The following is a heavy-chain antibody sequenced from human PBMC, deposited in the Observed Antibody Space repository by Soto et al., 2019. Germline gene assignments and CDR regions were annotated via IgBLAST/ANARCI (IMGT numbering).Heavy chain of an antibody. Sequence: GGSLRLSCAASGFTVSSSSMSWVRQAPGKGLEWVSLIYADGATYYGDSVKGRFTISRDTSKNTLSLQMTSLRADDTAVYYCARDDSFLGAPFHYWGQGTLVTVSS. CDR2: IYADGAT. V-gene: IGHV3-53*01. D-gene: IGHD3-16*01. J-gene: IGHJ4*02. CDR3: ARDDSFLGAPFHY. CDR1: GFTVSSSS.